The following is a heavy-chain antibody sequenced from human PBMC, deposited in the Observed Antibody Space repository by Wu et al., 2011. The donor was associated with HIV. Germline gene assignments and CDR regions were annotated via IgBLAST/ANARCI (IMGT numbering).Heavy chain of an antibody. CDR2: IIPIFGTT. Sequence: QVQLVQSGAEVKKPGSSVKVSCKASGGTFSSYAISWVRQAPGQGLEWMGGIIPIFGTTNYAQKFQGRVTITADKSTSTAFMELSSLRSDDTAVYYCARETNIVARRMDYFYYMDVWGQRDHGHRLL. CDR3: ARETNIVARRMDYFYYMDV. V-gene: IGHV1-69*14. J-gene: IGHJ6*03. D-gene: IGHD6-6*01. CDR1: GGTFSSYA.